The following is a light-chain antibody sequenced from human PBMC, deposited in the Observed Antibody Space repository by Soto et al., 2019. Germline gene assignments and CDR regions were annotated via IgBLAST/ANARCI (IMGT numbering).Light chain of an antibody. V-gene: IGKV1-17*03. J-gene: IGKJ1*01. Sequence: DIQMTQSPSAMSASVGDRVTITCRASQGIINYLAWFQQNPGKVPMRLIYAASSLQSGVPSMFSGSGSGTEFTLTVSSLQPEDFATYYCLQQNSYPPTFGQGTKVEI. CDR3: LQQNSYPPT. CDR2: AAS. CDR1: QGIINY.